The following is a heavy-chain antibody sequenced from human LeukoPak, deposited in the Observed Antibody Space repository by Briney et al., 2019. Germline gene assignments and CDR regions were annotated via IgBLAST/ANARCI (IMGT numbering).Heavy chain of an antibody. CDR3: ARWGNDILTGYTDY. CDR2: IYYSGST. Sequence: SETLSITCTVSGGSISSYYLSWIRQPPGKGLEWIGYIYYSGSTNYNPSLKSRVTISVDTSKNQFSLKLSSVTAADTAVYYCARWGNDILTGYTDYWGQGTLVTVSS. CDR1: GGSISSYY. D-gene: IGHD3-9*01. J-gene: IGHJ4*02. V-gene: IGHV4-59*08.